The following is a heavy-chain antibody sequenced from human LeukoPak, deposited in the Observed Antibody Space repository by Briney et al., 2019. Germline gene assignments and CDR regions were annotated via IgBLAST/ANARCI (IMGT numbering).Heavy chain of an antibody. CDR2: ISYDGSNK. CDR3: ARSHYTLPYYFDY. Sequence: PGRSLRLSCAASGFTFSSYAMHWVRQAPGKGLEWVAVISYDGSNKYYADSVKGRFTTSRDNSKNTLYLQMNSLRAEDTAVYYCARSHYTLPYYFDYWGQGTLVTVSS. J-gene: IGHJ4*02. CDR1: GFTFSSYA. D-gene: IGHD1-26*01. V-gene: IGHV3-30-3*01.